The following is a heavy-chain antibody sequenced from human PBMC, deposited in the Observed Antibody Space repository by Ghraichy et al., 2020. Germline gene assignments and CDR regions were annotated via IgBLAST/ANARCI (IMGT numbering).Heavy chain of an antibody. CDR3: ARHSRPSSGSYYEEY. CDR2: IHNSGSA. Sequence: SETLSLSCSVSGGSMKNYHWSWIRQPPWKGLDWIWYIHNSGSADFNPSLKSRLTMSVDTSKNQFSLRLKFVTAADTAFYYCARHSRPSSGSYYEEYWGQGTLVTVSS. V-gene: IGHV4-59*08. J-gene: IGHJ4*02. CDR1: GGSMKNYH. D-gene: IGHD3-10*01.